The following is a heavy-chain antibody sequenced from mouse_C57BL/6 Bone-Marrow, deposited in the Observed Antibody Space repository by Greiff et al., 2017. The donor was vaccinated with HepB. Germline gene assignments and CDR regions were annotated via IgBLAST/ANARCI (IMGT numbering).Heavy chain of an antibody. V-gene: IGHV3-6*01. CDR2: ISYDGSN. CDR3: ARDLAGYAMDY. J-gene: IGHJ4*01. D-gene: IGHD3-3*01. CDR1: GYSITSGYY. Sequence: EVQLVESGPGLVKPSQSLSLTCSVTGYSITSGYYWNWIRQFPGNKLEWMGYISYDGSNNYNPSLKNRISITRDTSKNQFFLKLNSVTTEDTATYYCARDLAGYAMDYWGQGTSVTVSS.